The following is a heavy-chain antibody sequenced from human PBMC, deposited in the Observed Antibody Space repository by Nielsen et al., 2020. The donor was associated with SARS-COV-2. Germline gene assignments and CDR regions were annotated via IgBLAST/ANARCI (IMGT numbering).Heavy chain of an antibody. V-gene: IGHV4-59*13. D-gene: IGHD3-10*01. CDR3: AKEEIYYGSGSYYYYGMDV. J-gene: IGHJ6*02. CDR2: IYYSGST. Sequence: GSLRLSCTVSGGSISSYYWSWIRQPPGKGLEWIGYIYYSGSTNYNPSLKSRVTISVDTSKNQFSLKLSSVTAADTAVYYCAKEEIYYGSGSYYYYGMDVWGQGTTVTVSS. CDR1: GGSISSYY.